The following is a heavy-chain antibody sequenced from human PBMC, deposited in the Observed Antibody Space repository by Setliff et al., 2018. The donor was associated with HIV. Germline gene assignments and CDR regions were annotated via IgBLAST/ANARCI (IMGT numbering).Heavy chain of an antibody. Sequence: GGSLRLSCAASGFTFSDYYMSWIRQAPGKGLEWLSYISSSGITIYYADSVKGRFTISRDNAKNSLYLQMNSLRAEDTAVYYCARGKDYDSSGYYGSGSYGMDVWGKGTTVTVSS. CDR1: GFTFSDYY. D-gene: IGHD3-22*01. J-gene: IGHJ6*04. CDR3: ARGKDYDSSGYYGSGSYGMDV. CDR2: ISSSGITI. V-gene: IGHV3-11*04.